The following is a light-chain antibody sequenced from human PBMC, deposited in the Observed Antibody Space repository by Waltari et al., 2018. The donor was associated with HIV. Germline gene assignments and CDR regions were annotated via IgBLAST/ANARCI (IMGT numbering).Light chain of an antibody. CDR3: QSYDSSLSVVV. Sequence: QSVLTQPPSVSGAPGPRVTLSCPGSRSNIGAGYDVHWYQQLPGTAPKLLIYGNSNRPSGVPDRFSGSTSGTSASLAITGLQAEDEADYYCQSYDSSLSVVVFGGGTKLTVL. CDR1: RSNIGAGYD. CDR2: GNS. J-gene: IGLJ2*01. V-gene: IGLV1-40*01.